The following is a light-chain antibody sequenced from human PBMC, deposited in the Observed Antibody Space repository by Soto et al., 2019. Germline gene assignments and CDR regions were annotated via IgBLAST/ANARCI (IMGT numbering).Light chain of an antibody. CDR1: SSDIGAYDY. CDR3: SSYAGGNPSYV. Sequence: QSALTQPASLSGSPGQSITISCTGTSSDIGAYDYVSWFQQHPGKAPKLMIYDVIKRPSGVPDRFSGSKSGNTASLTVSGLQAEDEADYYCSSYAGGNPSYVFGTGTKLTVL. CDR2: DVI. V-gene: IGLV2-8*01. J-gene: IGLJ1*01.